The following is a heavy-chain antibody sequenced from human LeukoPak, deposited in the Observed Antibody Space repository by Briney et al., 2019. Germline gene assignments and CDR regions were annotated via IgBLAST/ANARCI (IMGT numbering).Heavy chain of an antibody. J-gene: IGHJ6*03. CDR2: IIPILGIA. CDR3: ARMEPAAITYYYYYYMDV. CDR1: GGTFSSYA. V-gene: IGHV1-69*04. Sequence: SVKVSCKASGGTFSSYAISWVRQAPGQGLEWMGRIIPILGIANYAQKFQGRVTITADKSTSTAYMELSRLRSDDTAVYYCARMEPAAITYYYYYYMDVWGKGTTVTVSS. D-gene: IGHD2-2*01.